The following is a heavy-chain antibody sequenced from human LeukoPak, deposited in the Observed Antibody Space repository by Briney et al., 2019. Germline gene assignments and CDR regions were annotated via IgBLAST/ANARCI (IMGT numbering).Heavy chain of an antibody. CDR1: GGTFSSFA. Sequence: SVKVSCKASGGTFSSFAISWVRQAPGQGLEWMGGIIPIFGTANYAQKFQGRVTITADESTSTAYMELSSLRSEDTAVYYCASVNLGYFDYWGQGTLVTVSS. CDR2: IIPIFGTA. D-gene: IGHD7-27*01. CDR3: ASVNLGYFDY. J-gene: IGHJ4*02. V-gene: IGHV1-69*01.